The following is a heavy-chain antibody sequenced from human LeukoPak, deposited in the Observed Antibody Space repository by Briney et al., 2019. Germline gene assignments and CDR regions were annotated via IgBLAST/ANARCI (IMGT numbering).Heavy chain of an antibody. CDR3: AREGYSSSSLWFDP. Sequence: ASVKVSCKASGYTFTSYGISWVRQAPGQGLEWMGWISAYNGNTNYAQKLQGRVTMTTDTSTSTAYMELRSLGSDDTAVYYCAREGYSSSSLWFDPWGQGTLVTVSS. J-gene: IGHJ5*02. CDR2: ISAYNGNT. D-gene: IGHD6-6*01. V-gene: IGHV1-18*01. CDR1: GYTFTSYG.